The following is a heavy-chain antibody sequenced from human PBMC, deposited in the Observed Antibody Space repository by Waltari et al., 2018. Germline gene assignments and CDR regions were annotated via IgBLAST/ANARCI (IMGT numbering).Heavy chain of an antibody. D-gene: IGHD3-16*01. J-gene: IGHJ4*02. CDR3: ASGLRTVRGIMNIGFDY. CDR1: VFRFSSFA. CDR2: ISYDGSYE. V-gene: IGHV3-30*03. Sequence: QVQLVESGGGVVQPGGSLRLSCAASVFRFSSFAMHWVRQTPDKGLGGAAFISYDGSYEYYGDAVKGRFTISRDNSNNILYLQINNLRPDDTAVYYCASGLRTVRGIMNIGFDYWGQGALVTVSS.